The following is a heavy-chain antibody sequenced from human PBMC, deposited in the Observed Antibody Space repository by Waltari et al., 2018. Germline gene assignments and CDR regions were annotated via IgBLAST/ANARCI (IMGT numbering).Heavy chain of an antibody. CDR2: IYSGGST. V-gene: IGHV3-66*01. J-gene: IGHJ5*02. D-gene: IGHD6-6*01. CDR1: GFTVSSNY. Sequence: EVQLVESGGGLVQPGGSLRLSCAASGFTVSSNYMSWVGQTPGKGLEWVSVIYSGGSTYYADSVKGRFTISRDNSKNTLYLQMNSLRAEDTAVYYCASSASIAARLPTSWFDPWGQGTLVTVSS. CDR3: ASSASIAARLPTSWFDP.